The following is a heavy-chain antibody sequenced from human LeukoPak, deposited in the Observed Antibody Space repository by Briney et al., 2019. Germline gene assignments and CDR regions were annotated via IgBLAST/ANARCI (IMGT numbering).Heavy chain of an antibody. D-gene: IGHD3-3*01. V-gene: IGHV3-48*01. CDR2: ISSSGSTI. Sequence: GGSLRLSCAASGFTFSSYSMNWVRQAPGKGLEWVSYISSSGSTIYYADSVKGRFTISRDNAKNSLYLQMNSLRAEDTAVYYCARGDFWSGFDYWGQGTLVTVSS. CDR1: GFTFSSYS. CDR3: ARGDFWSGFDY. J-gene: IGHJ4*02.